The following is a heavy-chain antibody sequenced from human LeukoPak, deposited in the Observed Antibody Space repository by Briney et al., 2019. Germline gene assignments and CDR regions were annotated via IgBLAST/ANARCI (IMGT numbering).Heavy chain of an antibody. J-gene: IGHJ3*02. CDR2: ISYDGSKK. D-gene: IGHD6-13*01. V-gene: IGHV3-30*18. Sequence: GGSLRLSCAASGFTFSSYGMSWVRQAPGKGLEWVAVISYDGSKKYYVDSVKGRFTISRDNSKNTLYLQMNSLRAEDTAAYFCAKAGSSSWYFDAFDIWGQGTMVTVSS. CDR3: AKAGSSSWYFDAFDI. CDR1: GFTFSSYG.